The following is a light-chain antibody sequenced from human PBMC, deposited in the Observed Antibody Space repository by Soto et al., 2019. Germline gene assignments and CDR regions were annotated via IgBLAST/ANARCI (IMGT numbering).Light chain of an antibody. J-gene: IGKJ1*01. Sequence: EIVLTQSPGTLSSSPRESAILSCSASQSLSSSQLAWYQQKPGQAPRLLIHDASSRATGISDRFTGSGSGTDFTLTITTLEPEDFAVYYCQQYGSSPRTFGLGTKVDIK. V-gene: IGKV3-20*01. CDR2: DAS. CDR1: QSLSSSQ. CDR3: QQYGSSPRT.